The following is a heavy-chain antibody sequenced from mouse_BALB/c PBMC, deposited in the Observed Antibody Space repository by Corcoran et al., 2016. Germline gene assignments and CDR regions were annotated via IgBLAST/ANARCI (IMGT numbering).Heavy chain of an antibody. D-gene: IGHD1-1*01. Sequence: QVTLKESGPGILQPSQTLSLTCSFSGFSLSTYGIGVGWIRQPSGKGLEWLAHIWWNGNKYYNTTLKSRLTISKDTSNNQVFLKIASVDTADTATYYCARGNYGSSEMDYGGQGTSATVSS. CDR2: IWWNGNK. J-gene: IGHJ4*01. CDR3: ARGNYGSSEMDY. V-gene: IGHV8-11*01. CDR1: GFSLSTYGIG.